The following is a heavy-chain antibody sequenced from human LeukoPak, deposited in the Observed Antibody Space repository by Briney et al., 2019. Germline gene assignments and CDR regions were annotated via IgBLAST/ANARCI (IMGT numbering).Heavy chain of an antibody. D-gene: IGHD4-17*01. CDR2: ISAYNGNT. Sequence: ASVKVSCKASGYSFTGYGIGWVRQAPGQGPEWMGWISAYNGNTKHARKFQGRVTMTTDTSTSTAYMELRSLRSDDTAVYYCARGIGSYGDSGLPFAYWGQGTLVTVSS. V-gene: IGHV1-18*01. CDR3: ARGIGSYGDSGLPFAY. CDR1: GYSFTGYG. J-gene: IGHJ4*02.